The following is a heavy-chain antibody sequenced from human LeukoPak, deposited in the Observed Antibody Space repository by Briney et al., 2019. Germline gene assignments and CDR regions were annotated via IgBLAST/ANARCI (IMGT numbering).Heavy chain of an antibody. J-gene: IGHJ2*01. CDR1: GGAIHTYY. Sequence: SETLSLTCSLSGGAIHTYYWTWIRQPPGKGLEWLGHLYYGGTNRYNPSLKSRLNISVDKSKNEFSLRLTSLTPADTAIYFCARGVGGHWFFDIWGRGTLVSVSS. CDR2: LYYGGTN. D-gene: IGHD3-16*01. CDR3: ARGVGGHWFFDI. V-gene: IGHV4-59*08.